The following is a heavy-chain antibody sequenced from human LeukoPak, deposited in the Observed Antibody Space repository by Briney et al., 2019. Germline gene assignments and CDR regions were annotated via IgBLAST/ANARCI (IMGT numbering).Heavy chain of an antibody. CDR1: GFTFSSYA. J-gene: IGHJ4*02. Sequence: GSLRLSCAASGFTFSSYAMSWVRQAPGKGLEWVSAISGSGGSTYYADSVKGRFTISRDNSKNTLYLQMNSLRAGDTAVYYCAKGSGSYFSYFDYWGQGTLVTVSS. D-gene: IGHD1-26*01. CDR2: ISGSGGST. V-gene: IGHV3-23*01. CDR3: AKGSGSYFSYFDY.